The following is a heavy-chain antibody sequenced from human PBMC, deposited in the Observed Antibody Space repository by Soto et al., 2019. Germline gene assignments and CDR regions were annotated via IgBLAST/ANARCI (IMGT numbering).Heavy chain of an antibody. CDR3: AKVIAAAGTGYWFDP. CDR1: GFTFSSYA. V-gene: IGHV3-23*01. CDR2: ISGSGGST. Sequence: EVQLLESGGGLVQPGGSLRLSCAASGFTFSSYAMSWFRQAPGKWLEWVSAISGSGGSTYYADSVKGRFTISRDNSKNTLYLQMNSLRGEDTAGYYCAKVIAAAGTGYWFDPWGQGTLVTVSS. J-gene: IGHJ5*02. D-gene: IGHD6-13*01.